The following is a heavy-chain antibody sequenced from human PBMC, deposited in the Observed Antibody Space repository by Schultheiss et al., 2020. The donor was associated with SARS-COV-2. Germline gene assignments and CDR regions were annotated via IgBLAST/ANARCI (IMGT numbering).Heavy chain of an antibody. J-gene: IGHJ5*02. CDR1: GYSISSGYY. V-gene: IGHV4-38-2*01. Sequence: SETLSLTCAVSGYSISSGYYWGWIRQPPGKGLEWIGSIYTSGSTNYNPSLKSRVTMSVDTSKNQFSLKLSSVTAADTAVYYCARDPDYSNWFDPWGQGTLVTVSS. CDR2: IYTSGST. CDR3: ARDPDYSNWFDP. D-gene: IGHD4-11*01.